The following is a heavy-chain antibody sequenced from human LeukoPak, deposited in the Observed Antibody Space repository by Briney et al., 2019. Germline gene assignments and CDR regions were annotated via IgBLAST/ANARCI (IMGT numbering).Heavy chain of an antibody. Sequence: ALVKVSCKASGGTFSSYAISWVRQAPGQGLEWMGGIIPMFNTTKYAQKFQDRVTITADKSTSTAYMELSSLRSEDTAVYYCVAGGIAPLNWFDPWGQGTLVTVSS. D-gene: IGHD6-13*01. CDR2: IIPMFNTT. CDR1: GGTFSSYA. V-gene: IGHV1-69*06. J-gene: IGHJ5*02. CDR3: VAGGIAPLNWFDP.